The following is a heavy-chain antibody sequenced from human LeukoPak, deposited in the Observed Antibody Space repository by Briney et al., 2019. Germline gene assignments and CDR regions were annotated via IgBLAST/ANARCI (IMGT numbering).Heavy chain of an antibody. CDR2: ISYDGSNK. D-gene: IGHD3-22*01. CDR1: GFTFSSYA. Sequence: GRSLRLSCAASGFTFSSYAMHWVRQAPGKGLEWVAVISYDGSNKYYADSVKGRFTISRDNSKNTLYLQMNSLRAEDTAVYYCARDSEFDSSGYSPPLQYWGQGTLVTVSS. V-gene: IGHV3-30*04. J-gene: IGHJ4*02. CDR3: ARDSEFDSSGYSPPLQY.